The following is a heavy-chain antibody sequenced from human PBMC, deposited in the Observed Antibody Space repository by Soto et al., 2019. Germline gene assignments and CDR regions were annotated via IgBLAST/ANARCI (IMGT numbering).Heavy chain of an antibody. CDR2: GSYSGTT. V-gene: IGHV4-61*01. J-gene: IGHJ4*02. CDR1: GVPVSSGSFY. Sequence: SETLSLTCTVSGVPVSSGSFYWAWIRQPPGKGLEWIGFGSYSGTTNYKPSLKSRVTISVDTSRSQISLKVSSLTAADTAVYYCARGATVTQYDYWGQGTLVTV. CDR3: ARGATVTQYDY. D-gene: IGHD4-17*01.